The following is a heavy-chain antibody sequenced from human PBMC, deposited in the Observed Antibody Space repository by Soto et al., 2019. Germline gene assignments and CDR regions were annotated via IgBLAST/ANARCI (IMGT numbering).Heavy chain of an antibody. Sequence: SETLSLTCTVSGGSVSSGSYYWSWIRQPPGKGLEWIGYIYYSGSTNYNPSLKSRVTISVDTSKNQFSLKLSSVTAADTAVYYCASLNYYDSSDNAFDYWGQGTLVTVSS. CDR2: IYYSGST. J-gene: IGHJ4*02. V-gene: IGHV4-61*01. CDR1: GGSVSSGSYY. D-gene: IGHD3-22*01. CDR3: ASLNYYDSSDNAFDY.